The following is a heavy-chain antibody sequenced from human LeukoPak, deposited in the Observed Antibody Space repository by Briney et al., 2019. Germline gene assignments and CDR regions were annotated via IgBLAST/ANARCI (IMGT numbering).Heavy chain of an antibody. CDR1: GYRFNAYG. V-gene: IGHV1-18*01. CDR2: ISGYNGNT. Sequence: ASVKVSCKTSGYRFNAYGICWVRQAPGQGLEWMGWISGYNGNTNYGEKVQGRLTMTLDTSTTTAYMELSGLRSDDTAVYYCARVFDFGDNGDDAFDTWGQGTLVTVSS. J-gene: IGHJ3*02. D-gene: IGHD4-17*01. CDR3: ARVFDFGDNGDDAFDT.